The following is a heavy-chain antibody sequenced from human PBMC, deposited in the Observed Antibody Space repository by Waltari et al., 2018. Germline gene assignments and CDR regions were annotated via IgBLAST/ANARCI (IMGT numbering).Heavy chain of an antibody. D-gene: IGHD1-26*01. CDR1: GGSVSRSSYY. Sequence: QLQLQESGPGLVKPSETLSLTCNVPGGSVSRSSYYWGWIRQAPGKGLEWIGHVYFSGSTYNNPSLKSRVTISMDTSKNQFSLKLNSVTVADTAVYFCAREWDQRAFDIWGQGTMVTVS. J-gene: IGHJ3*02. CDR3: AREWDQRAFDI. V-gene: IGHV4-39*07. CDR2: VYFSGST.